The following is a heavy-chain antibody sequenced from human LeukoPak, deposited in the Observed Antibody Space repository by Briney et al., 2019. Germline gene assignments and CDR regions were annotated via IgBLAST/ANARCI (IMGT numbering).Heavy chain of an antibody. D-gene: IGHD2-21*02. V-gene: IGHV3-74*01. J-gene: IGHJ4*02. CDR1: GFTFSSYW. Sequence: GGSLRLSCAASGFTFSSYWMHWVRQAPGKGLVWVSRVNTDGSSTTYADSVKGRFTISRDNAKNTLYLQMNSLRAEDTAAYYCARDLRGIVVVTAIDYWGQGTLVTVSS. CDR2: VNTDGSST. CDR3: ARDLRGIVVVTAIDY.